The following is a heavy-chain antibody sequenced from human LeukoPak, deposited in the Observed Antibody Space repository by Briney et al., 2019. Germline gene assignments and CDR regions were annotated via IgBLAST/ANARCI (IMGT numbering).Heavy chain of an antibody. CDR1: GDSISGYY. Sequence: PSETLSLTCTVSGDSISGYYWSWIRQPPGKGLEWIGYIYYSGSTNYNPSLKSRVTISVDTSKNQFSLKLSSVTAADTAVYYCARHERDIAVAGPGAFDIWGQGTMVTVSS. CDR2: IYYSGST. J-gene: IGHJ3*02. D-gene: IGHD6-19*01. CDR3: ARHERDIAVAGPGAFDI. V-gene: IGHV4-59*08.